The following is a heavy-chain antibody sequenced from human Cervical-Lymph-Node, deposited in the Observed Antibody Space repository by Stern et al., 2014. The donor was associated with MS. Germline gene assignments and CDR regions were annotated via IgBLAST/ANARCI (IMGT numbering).Heavy chain of an antibody. CDR1: GFKFDDFA. V-gene: IGHV3-9*01. Sequence: EVQLVQSGGGMVQPGRALRLSCEASGFKFDDFAMHLVRQAPGKGLEWVSGLGWNSEGRGYADSVQCRFTISRDNAKSSLYLQMNSLTAEDTALYYCAKADDYAAGIDAWGQGTLVVVSS. J-gene: IGHJ5*02. CDR2: LGWNSEGR. CDR3: AKADDYAAGIDA. D-gene: IGHD3-16*01.